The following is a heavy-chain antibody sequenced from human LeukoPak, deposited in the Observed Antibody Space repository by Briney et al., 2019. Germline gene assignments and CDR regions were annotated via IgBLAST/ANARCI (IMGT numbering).Heavy chain of an antibody. Sequence: SQTLSLTCAISGGSVSSNSWNWIRQSPSIGLEWLGRTYYKCKWFNDYAVSVESRITVNPDTYKNQFSLQLDSVTHEDTAHYYGPRDRPWTNGFDICGQGRMVTLSS. CDR2: TYYKCKWFN. D-gene: IGHD3/OR15-3a*01. CDR3: PRDRPWTNGFDI. J-gene: IGHJ3*02. CDR1: GGSVSSNS. V-gene: IGHV6-1*01.